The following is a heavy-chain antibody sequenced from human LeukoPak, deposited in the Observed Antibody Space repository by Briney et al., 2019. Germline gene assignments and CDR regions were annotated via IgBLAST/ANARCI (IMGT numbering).Heavy chain of an antibody. V-gene: IGHV4-59*08. CDR2: IYYSGST. CDR1: GGSISSYY. CDR3: AGVRGVIIDAFDI. D-gene: IGHD3-10*01. Sequence: PSETLSLTCTVSGGSISSYYWSWIRQPPGKGLEWIGYIYYSGSTNYNPSLKSRVTISVDTSKNQFSLKLSSVTAADTAVYYCAGVRGVIIDAFDIWGQGTMVTVPS. J-gene: IGHJ3*02.